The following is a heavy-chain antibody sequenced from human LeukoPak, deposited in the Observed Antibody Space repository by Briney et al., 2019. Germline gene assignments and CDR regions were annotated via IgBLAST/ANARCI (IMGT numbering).Heavy chain of an antibody. J-gene: IGHJ4*02. CDR2: IYPTNFDT. CDR3: ARRHYGGSRNSDY. CDR1: GSNFNDYW. D-gene: IGHD3-10*01. V-gene: IGHV5-51*01. Sequence: GESLKIPRKDFGSNFNDYWIAWVRQMPGKGLEWIGIIYPTNFDTQYSPSFRGQVTISVDKSANTAYLQWSSLRASDTAMYYCARRHYGGSRNSDYWGQGTLVTVSS.